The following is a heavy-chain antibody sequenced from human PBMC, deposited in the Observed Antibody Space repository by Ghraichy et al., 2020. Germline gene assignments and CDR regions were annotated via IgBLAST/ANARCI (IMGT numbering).Heavy chain of an antibody. Sequence: GESLNISCAASGFTFSSYGMHWVRQAPGKGLEWVAVISYDGSNKYYADSVKGRFTISRDNSKNTLYLQMNSLRAEDTAVYYCAKNGNAFDIWGQGTMVTVSS. V-gene: IGHV3-30*18. CDR3: AKNGNAFDI. J-gene: IGHJ3*02. CDR1: GFTFSSYG. CDR2: ISYDGSNK.